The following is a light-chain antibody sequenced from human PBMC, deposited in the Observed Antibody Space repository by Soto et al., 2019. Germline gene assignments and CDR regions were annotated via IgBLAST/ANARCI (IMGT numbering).Light chain of an antibody. CDR1: QSVSSY. Sequence: EIGLTQSPATLSLSPGERATLSCRASQSVSSYLAWYQQKPGQAPRLLIYYASNRATGIPARFSGSGSGTDFTLTISSLEPEDFAVYYCHQRGNWPLTFGGGTKVEIK. CDR2: YAS. J-gene: IGKJ4*01. CDR3: HQRGNWPLT. V-gene: IGKV3-11*01.